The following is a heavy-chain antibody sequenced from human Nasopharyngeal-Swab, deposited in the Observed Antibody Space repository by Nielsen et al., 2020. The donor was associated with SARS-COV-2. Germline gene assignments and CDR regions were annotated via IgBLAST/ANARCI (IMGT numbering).Heavy chain of an antibody. D-gene: IGHD3-3*01. V-gene: IGHV4-30-2*01. CDR2: IYHSGST. Sequence: TLSLTGAGAGGSISSGGYSWIWLRQPPGKGLEWIGYIYHSGSTYYNPSLKSRVTISVDRSKNQFSLKLSSVTAADTAVYYCARGGVVPWFDYWGQGTLVTVSS. CDR1: GGSISSGGYS. CDR3: ARGGVVPWFDY. J-gene: IGHJ4*02.